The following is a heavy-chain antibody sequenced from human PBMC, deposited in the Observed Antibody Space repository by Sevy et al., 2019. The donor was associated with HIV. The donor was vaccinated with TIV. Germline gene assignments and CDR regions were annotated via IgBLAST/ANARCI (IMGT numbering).Heavy chain of an antibody. V-gene: IGHV3-15*01. CDR3: TTDHRRDGIVVVPFEY. D-gene: IGHD3-22*01. Sequence: GGSLRLSCAASGFSFSNAWMSWVRQAPGKGLEWVGSIRSKTGGGTTDFAAFAKGKFTISRDDSKDTLYLQMNSLKTEDTAVYYCTTDHRRDGIVVVPFEYWGQGTLVTVSS. CDR1: GFSFSNAW. CDR2: IRSKTGGGTT. J-gene: IGHJ4*02.